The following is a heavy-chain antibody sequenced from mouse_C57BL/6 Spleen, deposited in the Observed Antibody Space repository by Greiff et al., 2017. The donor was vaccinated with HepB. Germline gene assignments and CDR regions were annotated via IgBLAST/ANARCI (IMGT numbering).Heavy chain of an antibody. J-gene: IGHJ3*01. V-gene: IGHV1-15*01. CDR2: IDPETGGT. D-gene: IGHD2-2*01. CDR1: GYTFTDYE. CDR3: TRHGYDVPFAY. Sequence: QVQLQQSGAELVRPGASVTLSCKASGYTFTDYEMHWVKQTPVHGLEWIGAIDPETGGTAYNQKFKGKAILTADKSSTTAYMELRSLTSEDSAVYYCTRHGYDVPFAYWGQGTLVTVSA.